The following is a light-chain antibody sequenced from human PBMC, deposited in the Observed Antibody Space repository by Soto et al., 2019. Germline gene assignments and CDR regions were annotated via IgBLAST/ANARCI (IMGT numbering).Light chain of an antibody. V-gene: IGKV3-15*01. CDR2: GAS. CDR3: KRYGDSCGT. CDR1: QTISND. Sequence: EVVMTQSPATVSVSPGEGVTLSCRASQTISNDLAWYQQKPGQAPRLLIYGASTRATGVPARFSGGGSGTEFTLTISGLDPEDFAVYWCKRYGDSCGTFGQGTMV. J-gene: IGKJ1*01.